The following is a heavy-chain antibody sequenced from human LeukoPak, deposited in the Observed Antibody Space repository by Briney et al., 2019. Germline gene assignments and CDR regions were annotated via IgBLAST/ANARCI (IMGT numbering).Heavy chain of an antibody. V-gene: IGHV4-34*01. Sequence: SETLSLTCAVYGGSFSGYYWSWIRQPPGKGLEWIGEINHSGSTNYNPSLKSRVTISVDTSKNQFSLKLSSVTAADTAVYYCASLPAAGNYYYGMDVWGQGTTVTVSS. D-gene: IGHD6-13*01. J-gene: IGHJ6*02. CDR3: ASLPAAGNYYYGMDV. CDR1: GGSFSGYY. CDR2: INHSGST.